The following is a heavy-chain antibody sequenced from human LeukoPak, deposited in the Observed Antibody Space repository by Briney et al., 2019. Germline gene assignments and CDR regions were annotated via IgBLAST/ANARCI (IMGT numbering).Heavy chain of an antibody. CDR1: GSSINNSPYY. Sequence: SETLSLTCTVAGSSINNSPYYWAWLRQPPGKGLEWIGSISDRGDTYHNPSLKSRVTISVDTSKNQFSLSVISVTAADTAVYFCARPTAGPATQGYDSWGQGILLTVAS. J-gene: IGHJ4*02. CDR3: ARPTAGPATQGYDS. D-gene: IGHD1-1*01. CDR2: ISDRGDT. V-gene: IGHV4-39*01.